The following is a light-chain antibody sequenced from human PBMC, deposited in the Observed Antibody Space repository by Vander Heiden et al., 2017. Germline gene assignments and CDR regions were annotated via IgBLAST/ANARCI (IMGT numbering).Light chain of an antibody. CDR1: QRVSSN. Sequence: EIVMTQSPATLSVSPGERATLSCRASQRVSSNLAWYQQKPGQAPRLLIHGASTRATGIPARFSGSGSETAFTLTIRRLQSEDFAVYQCQKYKHSHTFGQGTKLEIK. V-gene: IGKV3-15*01. CDR2: GAS. CDR3: QKYKHSHT. J-gene: IGKJ2*01.